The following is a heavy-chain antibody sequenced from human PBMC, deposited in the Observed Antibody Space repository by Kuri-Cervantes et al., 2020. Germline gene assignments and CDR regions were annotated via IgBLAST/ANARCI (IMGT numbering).Heavy chain of an antibody. V-gene: IGHV3-49*03. CDR3: SRGGLTPHY. Sequence: GESLKISCAASGFTFSTYWMSWFRQAPGKGLEWVGFIRSKTYGGTTEYAAAVKGRLTISRDDSKSIAYLQMNSLKTEDTAMYYCSRGGLTPHYWGQGTLVTVSS. D-gene: IGHD1-14*01. CDR1: GFTFSTYW. J-gene: IGHJ4*02. CDR2: IRSKTYGGTT.